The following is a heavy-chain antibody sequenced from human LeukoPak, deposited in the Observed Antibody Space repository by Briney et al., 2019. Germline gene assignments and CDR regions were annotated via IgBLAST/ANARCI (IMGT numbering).Heavy chain of an antibody. J-gene: IGHJ5*02. CDR1: GGSISSYY. CDR3: ARDQIAAAGSWFDP. Sequence: SETLSLTCTVSGGSISSYYWSWIRQPPGKGREWIGYIYYSGSTNYNPSLKSRVTISVDTSKNQFSLKLSSVTAADAAVYYCARDQIAAAGSWFDPWGQGTLVTVSS. D-gene: IGHD6-13*01. V-gene: IGHV4-59*01. CDR2: IYYSGST.